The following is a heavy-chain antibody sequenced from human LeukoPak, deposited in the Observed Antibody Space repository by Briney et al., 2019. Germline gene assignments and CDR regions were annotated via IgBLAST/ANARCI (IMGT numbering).Heavy chain of an antibody. J-gene: IGHJ4*02. Sequence: GGSLRLSCATSGFTFSNYEMSWVRQTPGKGLEWVSYISSSGSSTYYADSVKGRFTISRDNAKSSLCLQMDSLRAGDTAVYYCAREVGSQLDYWGRGTLVTVSS. D-gene: IGHD1-26*01. CDR2: ISSSGSST. CDR1: GFTFSNYE. V-gene: IGHV3-48*03. CDR3: AREVGSQLDY.